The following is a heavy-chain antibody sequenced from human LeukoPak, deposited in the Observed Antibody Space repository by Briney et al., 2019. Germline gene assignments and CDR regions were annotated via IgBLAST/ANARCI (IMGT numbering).Heavy chain of an antibody. V-gene: IGHV1-18*01. CDR3: ARFTIFGADTTPRYNYGMDV. J-gene: IGHJ6*02. D-gene: IGHD3-3*01. CDR1: GYTFIRYG. Sequence: GASVKVSCTTSGYTFIRYGISWVRQAPGQGPEWMGWISVYNGDTNYAPSLQDRVTMSTDTSTSTGYMELRGLRSDDTAVYYCARFTIFGADTTPRYNYGMDVWGQGTTVTVSS. CDR2: ISVYNGDT.